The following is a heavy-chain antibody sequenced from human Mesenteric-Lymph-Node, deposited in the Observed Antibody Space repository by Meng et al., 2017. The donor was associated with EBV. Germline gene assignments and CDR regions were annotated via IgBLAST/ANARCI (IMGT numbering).Heavy chain of an antibody. CDR3: APGKEYCSGGSCRIDP. Sequence: QVQLVQSGAEVKRPGASVQVSCTASGYTFNIAHIHWVRQAPGQGLEWMGGIIPIFGTANYAQKFQGRVTITADESTSTAYMELSSLRSEDTAVYYCAPGKEYCSGGSCRIDPWGQGTLVTVSS. J-gene: IGHJ5*02. CDR1: GYTFNIAH. V-gene: IGHV1-69*01. CDR2: IIPIFGTA. D-gene: IGHD2-15*01.